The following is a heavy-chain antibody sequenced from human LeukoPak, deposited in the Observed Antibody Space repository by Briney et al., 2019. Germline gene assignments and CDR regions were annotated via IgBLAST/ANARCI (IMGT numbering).Heavy chain of an antibody. J-gene: IGHJ4*02. CDR2: INPNSGGT. D-gene: IGHD5-18*01. V-gene: IGHV1-2*02. CDR3: AKDTAMAYYFDY. CDR1: GYTFTGYY. Sequence: ASVKLSCKASGYTFTGYYMHWVRQAPGQGLEWMGWINPNSGGTNYAQKFQGRVTMTRDTSISTAYMELSRLRSDDTAVYYCAKDTAMAYYFDYWGQGTLVTVSS.